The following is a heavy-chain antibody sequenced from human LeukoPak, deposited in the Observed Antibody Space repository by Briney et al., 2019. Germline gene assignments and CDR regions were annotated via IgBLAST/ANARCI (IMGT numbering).Heavy chain of an antibody. Sequence: SETLSLTCAVYGGSFSGYYWSWIRQPPGKGLEWIGEINHSGSTNYNPSLKGRVTISVDTSKNQFSLKLSSVTAADTAVYYCARDKITIFGVAKRYYFDYWGQGTLVTVSS. CDR2: INHSGST. CDR1: GGSFSGYY. D-gene: IGHD3-3*01. V-gene: IGHV4-34*01. J-gene: IGHJ4*02. CDR3: ARDKITIFGVAKRYYFDY.